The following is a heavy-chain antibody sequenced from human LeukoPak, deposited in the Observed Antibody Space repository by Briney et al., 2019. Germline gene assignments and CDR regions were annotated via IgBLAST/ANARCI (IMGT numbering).Heavy chain of an antibody. V-gene: IGHV3-9*01. J-gene: IGHJ4*02. CDR2: ITWNSGNL. CDR1: GFTFSSYW. Sequence: GGSLRLSCAASGFTFSSYWMHWVRQFPGKGLEWVSSITWNSGNLAYVDSVKGRFTISRDSAKNSLFLQMNSLRVEDTALYYCAKGVRGRHYYGAGRVDSWGQGTLVTVSS. CDR3: AKGVRGRHYYGAGRVDS. D-gene: IGHD3-10*01.